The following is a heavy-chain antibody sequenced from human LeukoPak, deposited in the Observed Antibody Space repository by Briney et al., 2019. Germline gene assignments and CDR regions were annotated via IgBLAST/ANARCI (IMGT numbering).Heavy chain of an antibody. D-gene: IGHD1-26*01. CDR2: ISGSGDST. J-gene: IGHJ4*02. V-gene: IGHV3-23*01. CDR1: GFTLTNHG. CDR3: AKHTWGSTASFDY. Sequence: GGSLRLSCAVSGFTLTNHGVSWFRQAPGKGLEWVSTISGSGDSTYYADSVKDRFAIFRDNSKSTLHLQMNSLRAEDTAVYYCAKHTWGSTASFDYWGQGTLVTVSS.